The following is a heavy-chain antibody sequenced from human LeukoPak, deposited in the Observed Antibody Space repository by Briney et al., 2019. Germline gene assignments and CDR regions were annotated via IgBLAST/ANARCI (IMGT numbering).Heavy chain of an antibody. CDR1: RFTFSSYA. D-gene: IGHD4-17*01. CDR3: AKHTTVTTAIHFDY. CDR2: ISGSGGST. J-gene: IGHJ4*02. Sequence: SGGSLRLSCAASRFTFSSYAMSLFRQSTGIWLELVSAISGSGGSTYYADSVKGWFTISRDNSKNTLYLQMNSLRAEDTAVYYCAKHTTVTTAIHFDYWGQGTLVTVSS. V-gene: IGHV3-23*01.